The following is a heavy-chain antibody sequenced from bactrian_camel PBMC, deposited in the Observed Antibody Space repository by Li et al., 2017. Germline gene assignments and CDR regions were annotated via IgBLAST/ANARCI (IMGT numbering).Heavy chain of an antibody. CDR3: AARSWFEDDCYSGS. CDR1: EYISSGVC. V-gene: IGHV3S40*01. J-gene: IGHJ4*01. Sequence: VQLVESGGGSVQAGGSLRLSCVVSEYISSGVCMGWFRQAPGKEREGVAAIFTEGGRQYYGDSVKGRFTISHDKSKNTAYLQMNDLKPEDTAMYYCAARSWFEDDCYSGSWGQGTQVTVS. D-gene: IGHD3*01. CDR2: IFTEGGRQ.